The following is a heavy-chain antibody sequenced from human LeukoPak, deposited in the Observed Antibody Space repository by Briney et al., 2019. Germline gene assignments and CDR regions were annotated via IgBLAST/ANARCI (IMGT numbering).Heavy chain of an antibody. D-gene: IGHD3-16*01. CDR1: GFTFSSYA. Sequence: GSLRLSCAASGFTFSSYAMSWVRQAPGKGLEWVSAISSSGGSTYYADSVKGRFTISRDNSKNTLYLQMNSLRAEDTAVYYCAKDDWMITFGGPNLGAFDIWGQGTMVTVSS. V-gene: IGHV3-23*01. CDR3: AKDDWMITFGGPNLGAFDI. J-gene: IGHJ3*02. CDR2: ISSSGGST.